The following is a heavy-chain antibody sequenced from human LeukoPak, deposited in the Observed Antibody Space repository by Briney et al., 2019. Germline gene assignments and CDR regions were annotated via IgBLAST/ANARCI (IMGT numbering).Heavy chain of an antibody. Sequence: ASVKVSCKVSGYTLTELSMHWVRQAPGQGLEWMGWINPYTGDTNSAQKFQGRVTMTRDTSISTAYMELSRLTSDDSAVYYCARDLESPGELKYYYYMDVWGNGTTVTVSS. V-gene: IGHV1-2*02. CDR1: GYTLTELS. J-gene: IGHJ6*03. D-gene: IGHD1-26*01. CDR2: INPYTGDT. CDR3: ARDLESPGELKYYYYMDV.